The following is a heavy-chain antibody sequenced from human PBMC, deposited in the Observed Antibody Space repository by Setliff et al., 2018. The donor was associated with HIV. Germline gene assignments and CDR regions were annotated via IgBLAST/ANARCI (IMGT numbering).Heavy chain of an antibody. J-gene: IGHJ4*02. V-gene: IGHV4-31*03. CDR2: IYYSGST. CDR1: GFSLSTSRMC. CDR3: ASPASGGSSGQYHY. D-gene: IGHD6-19*01. Sequence: SGPTLVNPTQTLTLICTFSGFSLSTSRMCVSWIRQHPGKGLEWIGYIYYSGSTYYNPSLKSRVTISVDTSKNQFSLKLSSVTAADTAVYYCASPASGGSSGQYHYWGQGTLVTVSS.